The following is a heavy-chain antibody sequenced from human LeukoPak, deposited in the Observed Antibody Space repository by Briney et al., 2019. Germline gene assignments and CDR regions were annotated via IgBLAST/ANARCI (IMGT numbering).Heavy chain of an antibody. CDR2: IIPILDIA. CDR3: ARVTGGGELLSRYGMDV. CDR1: GGTFSSYA. J-gene: IGHJ6*02. Sequence: ASVKVSCKASGGTFSSYAISWVRQAPGQGLEWMGRIIPILDIANYAQKFQGRVTITADKSTSTAYMELSSLRSEDTAVYYCARVTGGGELLSRYGMDVWGQGTTVTVSS. D-gene: IGHD3-10*01. V-gene: IGHV1-69*04.